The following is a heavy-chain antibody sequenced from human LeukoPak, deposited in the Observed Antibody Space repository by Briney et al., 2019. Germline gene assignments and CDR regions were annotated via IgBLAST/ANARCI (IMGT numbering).Heavy chain of an antibody. D-gene: IGHD4-23*01. CDR1: GFTFSSYW. CDR2: IKNDGSST. J-gene: IGHJ4*02. Sequence: GGSLRLSCAASGFTFSSYWMHWVRQAPGKGLVWVSRIKNDGSSTSYADSVKGRFTISRDNAKNTLYLQMNSLRAEDTAVYYCAPAGGNSGDYFDYWSQGTLVTVSS. CDR3: APAGGNSGDYFDY. V-gene: IGHV3-74*01.